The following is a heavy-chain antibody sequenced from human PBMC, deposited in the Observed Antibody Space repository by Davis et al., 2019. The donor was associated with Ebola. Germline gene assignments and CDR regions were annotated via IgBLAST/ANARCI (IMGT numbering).Heavy chain of an antibody. CDR3: ARVDRPGYCSGGSCSSNYYFYGMDV. CDR1: GFTFNSYW. D-gene: IGHD2-15*01. CDR2: IKTDGEVT. V-gene: IGHV3-74*01. J-gene: IGHJ6*02. Sequence: PGGSLRLSCVASGFTFNSYWMHWVRQAPGKGLVWVSNIKTDGEVTGYADSVKGRFTISRDNAKNSLHLQMNSLRAEDTAVYYCARVDRPGYCSGGSCSSNYYFYGMDVWGQGTTVTVSS.